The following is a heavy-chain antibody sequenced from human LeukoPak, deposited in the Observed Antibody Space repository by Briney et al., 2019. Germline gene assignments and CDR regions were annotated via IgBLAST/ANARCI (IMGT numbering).Heavy chain of an antibody. J-gene: IGHJ4*02. CDR2: IGGSGGSI. Sequence: GGSLRLSCAASRFNFSTYGIHWVRQAPGKGLEWVSVIGGSGGSIHYADSVKGRFTISRDNSKNTLYLEMNSLRAEDTAVYYCAKDSYSSSWWGDYFDYWGQGTLVTVSS. CDR3: AKDSYSSSWWGDYFDY. CDR1: RFNFSTYG. D-gene: IGHD6-13*01. V-gene: IGHV3-23*01.